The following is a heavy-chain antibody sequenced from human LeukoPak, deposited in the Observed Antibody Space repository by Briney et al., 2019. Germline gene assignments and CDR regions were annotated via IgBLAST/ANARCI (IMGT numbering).Heavy chain of an antibody. CDR1: GFTLSNFA. Sequence: GGSLRLSCSASGFTLSNFAMHWVRQAPGRGLQCVSAVSSSGDITYYADSVKGRFTISRDNSKNTLYLQMSSLRPEDTAVYFCVKRGRTDDYVYDYWGQGTLVTVSS. CDR2: VSSSGDIT. J-gene: IGHJ4*02. V-gene: IGHV3-64D*06. CDR3: VKRGRTDDYVYDY. D-gene: IGHD3-16*01.